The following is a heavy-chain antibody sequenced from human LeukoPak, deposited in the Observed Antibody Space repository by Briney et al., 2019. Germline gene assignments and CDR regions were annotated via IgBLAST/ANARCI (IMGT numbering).Heavy chain of an antibody. Sequence: PSETLSLTCAVYGGSFSGYYWSWIRQPPGKGLEWIGEINHSGSTNYNPSLKSRVTISVDTPKNQFSLKLSSVAAADTAVYYCARGGGVVDYWGQGTLVTVSS. J-gene: IGHJ4*02. CDR3: ARGGGVVDY. CDR2: INHSGST. D-gene: IGHD2-8*02. CDR1: GGSFSGYY. V-gene: IGHV4-34*01.